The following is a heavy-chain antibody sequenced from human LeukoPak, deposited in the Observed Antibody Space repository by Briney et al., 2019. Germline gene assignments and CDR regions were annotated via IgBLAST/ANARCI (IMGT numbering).Heavy chain of an antibody. D-gene: IGHD6-6*01. J-gene: IGHJ5*02. V-gene: IGHV4-39*07. CDR1: GGSISSSSYY. CDR3: ARDGSSSSGNWFDP. CDR2: IYYSGST. Sequence: PSETLSLTCTVSGGSISSSSYYWGWIRQPPGKGLEWIGSIYYSGSTYYNPSLKSRVTISVDTSKNQFSLKLSSVTAADTAVYYCARDGSSSSGNWFDPWGQGTLVTVSS.